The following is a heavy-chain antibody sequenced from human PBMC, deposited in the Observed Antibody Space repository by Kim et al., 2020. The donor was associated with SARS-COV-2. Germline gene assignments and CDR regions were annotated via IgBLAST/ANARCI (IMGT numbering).Heavy chain of an antibody. Sequence: GGSLRLSCTASGFTFSSYAMSWVRQAPGKGLEWVSAISGSGSTTFYADSVKGRFTISRDSSKNTLYLQMNSLRAEDTAIYYCAKSPEEVSAAMNYWGQGTLVTVSS. D-gene: IGHD2-2*01. V-gene: IGHV3-23*01. J-gene: IGHJ4*02. CDR3: AKSPEEVSAAMNY. CDR2: ISGSGSTT. CDR1: GFTFSSYA.